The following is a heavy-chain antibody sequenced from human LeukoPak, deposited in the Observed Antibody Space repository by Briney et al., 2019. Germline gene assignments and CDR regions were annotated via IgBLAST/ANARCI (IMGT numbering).Heavy chain of an antibody. J-gene: IGHJ4*02. Sequence: GGSLRLSCAASGFTFSSYAMSWVRQAPGKGLEWVSAISGSGGSTYYADSVKGRFTISRDNSKNTLYPQMNSLRAEDTAVYYCAKDGRITIFGVVIPKEYYFDYWGQGTLVTVSS. V-gene: IGHV3-23*01. CDR2: ISGSGGST. CDR3: AKDGRITIFGVVIPKEYYFDY. D-gene: IGHD3-3*01. CDR1: GFTFSSYA.